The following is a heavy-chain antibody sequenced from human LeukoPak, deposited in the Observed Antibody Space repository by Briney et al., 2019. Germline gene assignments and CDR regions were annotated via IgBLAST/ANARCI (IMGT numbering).Heavy chain of an antibody. J-gene: IGHJ4*02. CDR1: GGSISSYY. CDR2: IYYSGST. D-gene: IGHD1-26*01. Sequence: SETLSHTCTVSGGSISSYYWSWIRQPPGKGLEWIGYIYYSGSTNYNPSLKSRVTISVDTSKNQFSLKLSSVTAADTAVYYCARHPATGLLDYWGQGTLVTVSS. V-gene: IGHV4-59*08. CDR3: ARHPATGLLDY.